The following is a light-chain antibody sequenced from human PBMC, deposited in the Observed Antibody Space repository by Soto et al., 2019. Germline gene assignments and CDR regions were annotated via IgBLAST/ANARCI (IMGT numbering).Light chain of an antibody. CDR3: QQYGYSPIT. CDR2: DAS. V-gene: IGKV3-20*01. Sequence: EVVLTQSPGTLSLSPGDRATVSCRASQTIPSNYLAWYQQKPGQAPRLLIYDASNRATGIPARFSGSGSGTDFTLTIGRLEPEDFVVYYCQQYGYSPITFGRGTRLEIK. CDR1: QTIPSNY. J-gene: IGKJ5*01.